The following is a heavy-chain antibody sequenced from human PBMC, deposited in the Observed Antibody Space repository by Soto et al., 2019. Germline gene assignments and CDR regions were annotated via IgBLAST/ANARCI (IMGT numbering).Heavy chain of an antibody. CDR2: IYYSGST. J-gene: IGHJ4*02. D-gene: IGHD3-3*01. Sequence: SETLSLTCTVSGGSISSSSYYWGWIRQPPGKGLEWIGSIYYSGSTYYNPSLKSRVTISVDTSKNQFSLKLSSVTAADTAVYYCARQPFRVLAIDYWGQGTLVTVSS. CDR3: ARQPFRVLAIDY. CDR1: GGSISSSSYY. V-gene: IGHV4-39*01.